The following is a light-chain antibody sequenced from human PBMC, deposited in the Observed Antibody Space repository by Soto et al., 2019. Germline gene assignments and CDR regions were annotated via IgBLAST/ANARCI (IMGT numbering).Light chain of an antibody. J-gene: IGKJ1*01. CDR2: KAS. Sequence: DIQMTQSPSTLSASVGDRVTITCRASQSISSWLAWYQQKPGKAPKLLIYKASSLQSGAPSRFSGSGFGTEFTLTISSLQPDDFANYYCQQYNSYSRTFGQGTKVDIK. CDR3: QQYNSYSRT. CDR1: QSISSW. V-gene: IGKV1-5*03.